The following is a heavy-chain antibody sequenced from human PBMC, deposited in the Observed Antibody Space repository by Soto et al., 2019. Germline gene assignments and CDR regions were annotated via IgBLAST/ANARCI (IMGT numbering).Heavy chain of an antibody. CDR3: ARVNGIAAAGHAVYDAFDI. D-gene: IGHD6-13*01. CDR2: ISSSSSTI. Sequence: EVQLVESGGGLVQPGGSLRLSCAASGFTFSSYSMNWVRQAPGKGLEWVSYISSSSSTIYYADSVKGRFTISRDNAKNSLYLQMNSLRAEDTAVYYCARVNGIAAAGHAVYDAFDIWGQGTMVTVSS. CDR1: GFTFSSYS. V-gene: IGHV3-48*01. J-gene: IGHJ3*02.